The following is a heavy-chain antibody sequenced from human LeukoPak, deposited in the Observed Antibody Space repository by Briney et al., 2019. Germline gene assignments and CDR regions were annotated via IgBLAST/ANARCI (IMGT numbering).Heavy chain of an antibody. CDR2: ISDSGGDT. J-gene: IGHJ4*02. V-gene: IGHV3-23*01. CDR3: ARRRYTSGWYFFFDY. Sequence: GGSLRLSCAASGFTFNTYAMSWVRQTPGKGLEWVSAISDSGGDTYYADSVKGRFTISRDNSKNTLLLQMNSLRAEDTALYYCARRRYTSGWYFFFDYWGQGTLVTVSS. D-gene: IGHD6-19*01. CDR1: GFTFNTYA.